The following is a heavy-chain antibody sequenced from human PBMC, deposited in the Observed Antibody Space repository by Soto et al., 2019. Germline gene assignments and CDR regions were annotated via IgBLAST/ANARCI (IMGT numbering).Heavy chain of an antibody. J-gene: IGHJ3*02. CDR2: IVVGSGNT. Sequence: ASVKVSCKASGFTFTSSAMQWVRQALGQRLEWIGWIVVGSGNTNYAQKFQERVTITRDMSTSTAYMELSSLRSEDTAVYYCAAIPNWNYLGAPDAFDIWGQGTMVTVSS. D-gene: IGHD1-7*01. CDR1: GFTFTSSA. CDR3: AAIPNWNYLGAPDAFDI. V-gene: IGHV1-58*02.